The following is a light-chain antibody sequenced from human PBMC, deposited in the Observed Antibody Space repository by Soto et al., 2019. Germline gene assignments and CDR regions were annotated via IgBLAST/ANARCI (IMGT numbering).Light chain of an antibody. CDR2: DVT. V-gene: IGLV2-14*01. Sequence: QSALTQPDSVSGSPGQSITISCTGTSSDVGGYDYVSWYQQHPGKAPKLMIYDVTNRPSWVSNRFSGSKSGNTASLTISGLQAEDEADYYCISYASINTYVFGTGTKLTVL. CDR3: ISYASINTYV. CDR1: SSDVGGYDY. J-gene: IGLJ1*01.